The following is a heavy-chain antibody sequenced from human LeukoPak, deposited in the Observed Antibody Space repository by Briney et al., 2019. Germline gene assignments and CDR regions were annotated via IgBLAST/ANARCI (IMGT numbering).Heavy chain of an antibody. Sequence: ASVKVSCKASGYTFAGYYLHWLRQAPGHGLEWMGWINPNSGDTNYAQKFQGRVTMTRDTSISTAYMDLRRLKSDDTAVYFCARGPLEYCSGGSCYSGRNWFDPWGQGTLVTVSS. D-gene: IGHD2-15*01. CDR1: GYTFAGYY. V-gene: IGHV1-2*02. CDR2: INPNSGDT. J-gene: IGHJ5*02. CDR3: ARGPLEYCSGGSCYSGRNWFDP.